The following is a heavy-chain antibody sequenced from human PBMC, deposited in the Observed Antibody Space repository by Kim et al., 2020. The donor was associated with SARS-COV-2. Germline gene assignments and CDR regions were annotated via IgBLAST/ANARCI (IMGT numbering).Heavy chain of an antibody. D-gene: IGHD6-19*01. CDR3: ARRDNGGWYFDS. CDR1: GGSISTYY. J-gene: IGHJ4*02. CDR2: IYASGST. Sequence: SETLSLTCTVSGGSISTYYWNWIRQPPGKGLEWIGHIYASGSTNYNPSLKSRVTISVDTSKNQFSLKVTSVTAADTAVYYCARRDNGGWYFDSWCQGTLV. V-gene: IGHV4-59*08.